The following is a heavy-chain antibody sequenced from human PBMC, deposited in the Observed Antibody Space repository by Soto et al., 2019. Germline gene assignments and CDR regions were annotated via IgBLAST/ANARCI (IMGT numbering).Heavy chain of an antibody. Sequence: SETLSLTCTVSGASIISSSFYWGWIRQPPGKGLESIANIYYDGGTYYNPSLKSRVTISVDTSKNQFSLKLSSVTAADTAVYYCAASCVGCGGSNYYGMDVWGQGTTVTVSS. CDR3: AASCVGCGGSNYYGMDV. V-gene: IGHV4-39*07. CDR1: GASIISSSFY. D-gene: IGHD2-21*01. J-gene: IGHJ6*02. CDR2: IYYDGGT.